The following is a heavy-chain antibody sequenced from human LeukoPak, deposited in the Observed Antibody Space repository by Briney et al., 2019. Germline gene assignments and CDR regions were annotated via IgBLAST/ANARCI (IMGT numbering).Heavy chain of an antibody. V-gene: IGHV3-30*14. CDR2: ISYDGSNK. CDR3: ARGPAGYN. D-gene: IGHD1-1*01. J-gene: IGHJ4*02. CDR1: GFTFSSYA. Sequence: GGSLRLSCAASGFTFSSYAMHWVRQAPGKGLEWVAVISYDGSNKYYADSVKGRFTTSRDNLKNTLYLQMNTLRAEDTAVYYCARGPAGYNWGQGTLVTVSS.